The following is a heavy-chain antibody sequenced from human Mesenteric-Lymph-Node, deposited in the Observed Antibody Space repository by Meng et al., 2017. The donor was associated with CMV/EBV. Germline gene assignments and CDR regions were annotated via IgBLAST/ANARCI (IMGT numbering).Heavy chain of an antibody. J-gene: IGHJ4*02. CDR3: ATTKRFLESFDY. CDR2: IKPDGNEK. V-gene: IGHV3-7*01. D-gene: IGHD3-3*01. Sequence: GESLKISCAASGFSFSSYWMSWVRQAPGKGLEWVANIKPDGNEKYYVDSVKGRFTISRDNAEKSLYLQMNSLRAEDTAVYYCATTKRFLESFDYWGQGTLVTVSS. CDR1: GFSFSSYW.